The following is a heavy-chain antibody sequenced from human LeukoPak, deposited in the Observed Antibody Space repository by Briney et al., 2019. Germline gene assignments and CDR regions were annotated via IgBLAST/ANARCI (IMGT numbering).Heavy chain of an antibody. J-gene: IGHJ4*02. Sequence: GGSLRLSCAASGFTFSDYSMNWVRQAPGKGLEWVSSISTSSRYIYNADSVKGRFTISRDNSKNTLYLQMNSLRAEDTAVYYCARLNGDYVGFDYWGQGTLVTVSS. D-gene: IGHD4-17*01. CDR1: GFTFSDYS. CDR2: ISTSSRYI. V-gene: IGHV3-21*01. CDR3: ARLNGDYVGFDY.